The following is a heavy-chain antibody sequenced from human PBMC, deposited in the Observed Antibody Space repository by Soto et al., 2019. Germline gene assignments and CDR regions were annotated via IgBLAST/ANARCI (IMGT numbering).Heavy chain of an antibody. J-gene: IGHJ2*01. D-gene: IGHD3-3*01. Sequence: SVNVSFKASGGTFSSYAISWVRQAPGQGLELMGGIIPIFGTANYAQKFQGRVTITAXXXXXXAXMXLXXXRTEDTAVYYCASGVYDFWSGYYGREGLSLWGR. V-gene: IGHV1-69*13. CDR3: ASGVYDFWSGYYGREGLSL. CDR1: GGTFSSYA. CDR2: IIPIFGTA.